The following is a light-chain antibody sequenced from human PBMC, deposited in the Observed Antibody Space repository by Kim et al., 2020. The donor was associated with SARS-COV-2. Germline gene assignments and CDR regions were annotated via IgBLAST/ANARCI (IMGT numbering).Light chain of an antibody. J-gene: IGLJ3*02. CDR2: DVS. V-gene: IGLV2-14*03. CDR3: SSYTSTSLGV. Sequence: HPTTISGPGAGSEVDGDNYLSWYQQHPGKAPKLMIYDVSYRPSGVSHRFSGSKSGNTASLTISGLQAEDEADYYCSSYTSTSLGVFGGGTQLTV. CDR1: GSEVDGDNY.